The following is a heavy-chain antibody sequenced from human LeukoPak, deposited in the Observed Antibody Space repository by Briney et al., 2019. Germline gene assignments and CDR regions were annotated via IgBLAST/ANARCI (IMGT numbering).Heavy chain of an antibody. CDR3: TRYMVVRGVIDY. CDR2: IRGKAYGGTT. D-gene: IGHD3-10*01. CDR1: GFTFSSYA. V-gene: IGHV3-49*03. J-gene: IGHJ4*02. Sequence: GGSLRLSCAASGFTFSSYAMSWFRQAPGKGLEWVGFIRGKAYGGTTEYAASVKGRFTISRDDSKSIAYLQMNSLKTEDTAVYYCTRYMVVRGVIDYWGQGTLVTVSS.